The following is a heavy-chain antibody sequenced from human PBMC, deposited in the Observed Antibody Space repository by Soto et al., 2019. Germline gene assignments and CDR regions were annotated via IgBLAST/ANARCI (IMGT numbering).Heavy chain of an antibody. CDR3: ARGGDTAMVYGDAFDI. Sequence: QVQLVESGGGVVQPGRSLRLSCAASGFTFSSYAMHWVRQAPGKGLEWVAVISYDGSNKYYADSVKGRFTISRDNSKNTLDLQMNSLRAEDTAVYYCARGGDTAMVYGDAFDIWGQGAMVTVSS. CDR2: ISYDGSNK. V-gene: IGHV3-30-3*01. J-gene: IGHJ3*02. D-gene: IGHD5-18*01. CDR1: GFTFSSYA.